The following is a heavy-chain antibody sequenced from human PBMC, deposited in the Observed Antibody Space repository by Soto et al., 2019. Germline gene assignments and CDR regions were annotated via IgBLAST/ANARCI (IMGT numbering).Heavy chain of an antibody. Sequence: QVQLVESGGGVVQPGRSLRLSCAASGFTFSSYGMHWVRQAPGKGLERVAVIWYDGSNKYYADSVKGRFTISRDNSKNTLYLQMNSLRAEDTAVYYCARGPLWFGESHVDYWGQGTLVTVSS. D-gene: IGHD3-10*01. CDR1: GFTFSSYG. V-gene: IGHV3-33*01. CDR2: IWYDGSNK. J-gene: IGHJ4*02. CDR3: ARGPLWFGESHVDY.